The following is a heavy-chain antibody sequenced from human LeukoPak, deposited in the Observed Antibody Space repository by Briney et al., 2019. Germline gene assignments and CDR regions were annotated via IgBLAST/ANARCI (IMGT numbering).Heavy chain of an antibody. J-gene: IGHJ6*02. D-gene: IGHD3-10*01. Sequence: GGSLRLSCAASGFTFSSYGMHWVRQAPGKGLEWVAVTSYDESNKKYADSVRGRFTISRDNSKNTLYLQMNSLRAEDTAGYYCASGRGRASDYYYGMDVWGQGTTVTVSS. V-gene: IGHV3-30*03. CDR2: TSYDESNK. CDR3: ASGRGRASDYYYGMDV. CDR1: GFTFSSYG.